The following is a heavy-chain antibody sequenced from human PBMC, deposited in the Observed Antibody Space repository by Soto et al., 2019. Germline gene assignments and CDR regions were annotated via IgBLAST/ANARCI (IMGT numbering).Heavy chain of an antibody. CDR1: GFTFTRAW. CDR2: AKSEINGGAV. V-gene: IGHV3-15*07. Sequence: EVQLVESGGDLVQPGGSLRLSCAASGFTFTRAWLNWVRQAPGKGLEWVGRAKSEINGGAVDYAAPVKGRFTISRDASQNTVYLQMNSLRADDTAVYCCAADLPDWGAYAFDYWGHGTQVTVSS. CDR3: AADLPDWGAYAFDY. J-gene: IGHJ4*01. D-gene: IGHD3-16*01.